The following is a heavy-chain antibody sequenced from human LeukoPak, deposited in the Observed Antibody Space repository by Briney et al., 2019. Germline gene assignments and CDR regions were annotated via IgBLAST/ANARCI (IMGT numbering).Heavy chain of an antibody. CDR3: AREICGSGSYPAF. CDR2: IWHDGSHK. Sequence: GRSLRLSCAASGFAFNTYAMHWVRQAPGQGLEWVALIWHDGSHKFYSNSVRGQFTISRDNSKNTVSLQMNNLRPEDTAVYYFAREICGSGSYPAFWARGTLVTVSS. J-gene: IGHJ4*02. D-gene: IGHD3-10*01. CDR1: GFAFNTYA. V-gene: IGHV3-33*01.